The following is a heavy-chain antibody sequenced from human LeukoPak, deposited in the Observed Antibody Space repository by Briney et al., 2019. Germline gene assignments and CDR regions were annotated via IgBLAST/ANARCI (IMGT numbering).Heavy chain of an antibody. V-gene: IGHV3-30-3*01. J-gene: IGHJ5*02. CDR2: ISYDGSNK. CDR3: ARARIAAALGNWFDP. Sequence: GGSLRLSCAASGFTFSSYAMHWVRQAPGKGLEWVAVISYDGSNKYYADSVKGRFTISRDNSKDTLYLQMNSLRAEDTAVYYCARARIAAALGNWFDPWGQGTLVTVSS. CDR1: GFTFSSYA. D-gene: IGHD6-13*01.